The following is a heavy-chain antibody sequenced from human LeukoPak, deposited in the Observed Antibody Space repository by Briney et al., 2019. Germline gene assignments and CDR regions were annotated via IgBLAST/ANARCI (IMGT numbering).Heavy chain of an antibody. CDR1: GGSISSYY. V-gene: IGHV4-59*01. CDR2: IYYSGST. D-gene: IGHD3-3*01. Sequence: SSETLSLTCTVSGGSISSYYWSWIRQPPGKGLEWIGYIYYSGSTNYNPSLKSRVTISVDTSKNQFSLKLSSVTAADTAVYYCARAITHYDFWSGYYFAGAFDIWGQGTMVTVSS. CDR3: ARAITHYDFWSGYYFAGAFDI. J-gene: IGHJ3*02.